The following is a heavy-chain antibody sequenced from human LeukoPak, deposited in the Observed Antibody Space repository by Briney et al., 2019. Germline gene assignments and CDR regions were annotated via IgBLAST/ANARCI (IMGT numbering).Heavy chain of an antibody. CDR1: GFTFNSYG. Sequence: PGGSLRLSCAASGFTFNSYGMNWVRQAPGKGLEWVSAISGSGGSTYYADSVKGRFTLSRDNPKNTLYLQMNSLRAEDTAVYYCAKASHKYYYDSSGIDYWGQGTLVTVSS. D-gene: IGHD3-22*01. CDR3: AKASHKYYYDSSGIDY. J-gene: IGHJ4*02. CDR2: ISGSGGST. V-gene: IGHV3-23*01.